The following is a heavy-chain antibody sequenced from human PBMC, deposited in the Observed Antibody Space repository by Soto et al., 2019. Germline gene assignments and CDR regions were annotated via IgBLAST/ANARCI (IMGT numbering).Heavy chain of an antibody. CDR2: IYGGGNGP. CDR1: GFTFSDFA. CDR3: AKMEGMDPRAYSFDY. V-gene: IGHV3-23*01. D-gene: IGHD2-2*03. J-gene: IGHJ4*02. Sequence: EVQVLESGGGLVQPGGSLRLSCAATGFTFSDFAMSWVRQPPGKGLEWVSRIYGGGNGPHYADSVKGRVTISRDNSKNTWYLQMNSLRAEDTAGYYCAKMEGMDPRAYSFDYWGQGTPVSVSS.